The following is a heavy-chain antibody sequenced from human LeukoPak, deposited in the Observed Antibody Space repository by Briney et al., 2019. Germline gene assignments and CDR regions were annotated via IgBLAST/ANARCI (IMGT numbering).Heavy chain of an antibody. CDR1: GFTFRSYA. Sequence: GGSLRLSCAASGFTFRSYAMSWVRQAPGKGLEWVSAICGSGGSTYYADSVKGRFIISRDNSKNTLYLQMNSLRAEDTAVYYCAKHYYDFWSGDFRSKPPGYFDYWGQGTLVTVSS. J-gene: IGHJ4*02. V-gene: IGHV3-23*01. CDR2: ICGSGGST. D-gene: IGHD3-3*01. CDR3: AKHYYDFWSGDFRSKPPGYFDY.